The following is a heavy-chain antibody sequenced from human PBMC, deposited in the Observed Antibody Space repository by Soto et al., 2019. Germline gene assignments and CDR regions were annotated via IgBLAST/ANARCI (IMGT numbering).Heavy chain of an antibody. CDR2: ITSKSTTI. CDR1: GFTFTSYS. V-gene: IGHV3-48*02. D-gene: IGHD3-16*01. J-gene: IGHJ5*02. Sequence: GGSLRLSSAASGFTFTSYSMNWVRQAPGQGLEWVSYITSKSTTIKYADSVKGRFTVSRDNAKNSLYLQLNSLRDEDTAVYYCAREMGACSDSSCYPGPYDSWGQGTLVTVSS. CDR3: AREMGACSDSSCYPGPYDS.